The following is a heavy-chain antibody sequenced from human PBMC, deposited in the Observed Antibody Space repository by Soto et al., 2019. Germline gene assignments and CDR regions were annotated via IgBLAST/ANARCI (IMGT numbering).Heavy chain of an antibody. CDR2: INGGNGNT. J-gene: IGHJ4*02. CDR1: GYSFTGYA. Sequence: QVQLVQSGAEEKKPGASVKVSCKASGYSFTGYAMHWVRQAPGQRLEWMGWINGGNGNTKYSQKFQGRGTITRDTSASTAYMELSSLRSEDTAVYYCARAVAVPADFDYWGQGTLVTVSS. V-gene: IGHV1-3*05. D-gene: IGHD6-19*01. CDR3: ARAVAVPADFDY.